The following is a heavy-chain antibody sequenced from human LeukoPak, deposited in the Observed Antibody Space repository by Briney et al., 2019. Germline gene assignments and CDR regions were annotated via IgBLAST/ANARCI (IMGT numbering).Heavy chain of an antibody. CDR2: INPNSGGT. CDR1: GYTFTGYY. CDR3: ARVGGAAAGRDWFDP. Sequence: ASVKVSCKASGYTFTGYYMHWVRQAPGQGLEWMGWINPNSGGTNFAQNLQGRVTMTRDTSISTAYMELSRLRSDDTAVYYCARVGGAAAGRDWFDPWGQGTLVTVSS. D-gene: IGHD6-13*01. J-gene: IGHJ5*02. V-gene: IGHV1-2*02.